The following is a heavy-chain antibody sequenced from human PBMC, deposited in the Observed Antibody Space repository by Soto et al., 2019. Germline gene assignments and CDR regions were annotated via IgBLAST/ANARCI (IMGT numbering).Heavy chain of an antibody. V-gene: IGHV1-69*13. CDR3: ARGGFIAAAGTPPCCGMDV. D-gene: IGHD6-13*01. Sequence: ASVKVSCKASGGTFSSYAISWVRQAPGQGLEWMGGIIPIFGTANYAQKFQGRVTITADESTSTAYMELSSLRSEDTAVYYCARGGFIAAAGTPPCCGMDVWGQGTTVTVSS. J-gene: IGHJ6*02. CDR1: GGTFSSYA. CDR2: IIPIFGTA.